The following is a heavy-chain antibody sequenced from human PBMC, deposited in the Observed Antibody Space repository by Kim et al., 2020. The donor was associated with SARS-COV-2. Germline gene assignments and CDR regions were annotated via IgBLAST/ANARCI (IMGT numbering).Heavy chain of an antibody. D-gene: IGHD3-3*01. V-gene: IGHV4-31*02. Sequence: LKSRVTISVDTSKNQFSLKLSSVTAADTAVYYCARYLEWLLYPAVGWFDPWGQGTLVTVSS. J-gene: IGHJ5*02. CDR3: ARYLEWLLYPAVGWFDP.